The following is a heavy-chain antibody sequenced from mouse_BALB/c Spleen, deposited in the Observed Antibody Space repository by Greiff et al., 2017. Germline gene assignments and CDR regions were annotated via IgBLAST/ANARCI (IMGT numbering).Heavy chain of an antibody. J-gene: IGHJ3*01. V-gene: IGHV2-6-7*01. CDR3: AREFHYYGSSYEFAY. D-gene: IGHD1-1*01. CDR1: GFSLTGYG. CDR2: IWGDGST. Sequence: VMLVESGPGLVAPSQSLSITCTVSGFSLTGYGVNWVRQPPGKGLEWLGMIWGDGSTDYNSALKSRLSISKDNSKSQVFLKMNSLQTDDTARYYCAREFHYYGSSYEFAYWGQGTLVTVSA.